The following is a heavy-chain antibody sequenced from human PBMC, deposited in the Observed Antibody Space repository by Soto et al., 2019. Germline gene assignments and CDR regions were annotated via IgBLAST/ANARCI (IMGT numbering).Heavy chain of an antibody. Sequence: QVQLVESGGGVVQPGRSLRLSCEASGFTFSSYGLHWVRQAPGKGLEWVAVIWYDGSNKYYADSVKGRFTISRDNYKNTLYLQMTSLRADDTAVYYCAREEIAVAGPQNVGMYYYGMDVWGQGTTVTVSS. V-gene: IGHV3-33*01. CDR1: GFTFSSYG. D-gene: IGHD6-19*01. CDR3: AREEIAVAGPQNVGMYYYGMDV. J-gene: IGHJ6*02. CDR2: IWYDGSNK.